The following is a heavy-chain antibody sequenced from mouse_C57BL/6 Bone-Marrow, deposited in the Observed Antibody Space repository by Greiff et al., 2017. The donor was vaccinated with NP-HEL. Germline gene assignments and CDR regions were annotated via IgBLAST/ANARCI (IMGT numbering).Heavy chain of an antibody. CDR3: ARPWAYFDY. J-gene: IGHJ2*01. CDR1: GYTFTSYT. D-gene: IGHD4-1*01. V-gene: IGHV1-4*01. CDR2: INPSSGYT. Sequence: VQLKESGAELARPGASVKMSCKASGYTFTSYTMHWVKQRPGQGLEWIGYINPSSGYTQYNQKFKDKATLTADKSSSTAYMQLSSLTSEDSAGENGARPWAYFDYWGQGTTLTVSS.